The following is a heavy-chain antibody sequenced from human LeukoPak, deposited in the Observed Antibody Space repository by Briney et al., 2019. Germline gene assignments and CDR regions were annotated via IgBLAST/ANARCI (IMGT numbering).Heavy chain of an antibody. J-gene: IGHJ5*02. D-gene: IGHD5-24*01. CDR2: IYYSGST. CDR3: ARTGNYIPEDWFDP. CDR1: GGSISSYY. Sequence: PSETLSLTCTVSGGSISSYYWSWIRQPPGKGLEWIGYIYYSGSTNYNPSLKSRVTISVDTSKNQFSLKLSSVTAADTAVYYCARTGNYIPEDWFDPWGQGTLVTVSS. V-gene: IGHV4-59*08.